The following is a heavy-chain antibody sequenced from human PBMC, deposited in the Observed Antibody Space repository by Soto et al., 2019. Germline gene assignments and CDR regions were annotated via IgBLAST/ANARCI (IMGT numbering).Heavy chain of an antibody. V-gene: IGHV4-59*01. CDR3: ARGGIAARYYYGMDV. Sequence: SETLSLTCTVSGGSISSYYWSWIRQPPGKGLEWIGYIYYSGSTNYSPSLKSRVTISVDTSKNQFSLKLSSVTAADTAVYYCARGGIAARYYYGMDVWGQGTTVTVPS. CDR2: IYYSGST. J-gene: IGHJ6*02. D-gene: IGHD6-6*01. CDR1: GGSISSYY.